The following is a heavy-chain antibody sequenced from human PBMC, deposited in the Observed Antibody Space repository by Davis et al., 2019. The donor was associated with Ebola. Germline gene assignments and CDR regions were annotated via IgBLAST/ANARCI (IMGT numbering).Heavy chain of an antibody. J-gene: IGHJ6*02. V-gene: IGHV1-46*01. CDR2: INPSGGST. CDR3: ARIDGYNDYYYYGMDV. D-gene: IGHD5-24*01. Sequence: ASVKVSCKASGYTFTSYYMHWVRQAPGQGLEWMGIINPSGGSTSYAQKFQGRVTMTRDTSTSTVYMELSSLRSEDTAVYYCARIDGYNDYYYYGMDVWGQGTTVTVSS. CDR1: GYTFTSYY.